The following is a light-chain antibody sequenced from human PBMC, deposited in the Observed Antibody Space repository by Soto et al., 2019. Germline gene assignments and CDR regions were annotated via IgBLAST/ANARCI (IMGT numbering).Light chain of an antibody. CDR2: AAS. Sequence: LCASGDDRVTITCRASETINIYVNWYQQSPGKAPKLLIFAASSLQSGFLSRLRGRGAVGELARNISCLQPEDFATYDYEYSYTTPRTFGQGTKVDIK. CDR3: EYSYTTPRT. J-gene: IGKJ1*01. CDR1: ETINIY. V-gene: IGKV1-39*01.